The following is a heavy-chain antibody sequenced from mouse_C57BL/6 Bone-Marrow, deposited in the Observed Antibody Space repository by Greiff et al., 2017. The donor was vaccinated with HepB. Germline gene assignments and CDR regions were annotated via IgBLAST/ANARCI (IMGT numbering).Heavy chain of an antibody. Sequence: EVQGVESGGGLVKPGGSLKLSCAASGFTFSSYAMSWVRQTPEKRLEWVATISDGGSYTYYPDNVKGRFTISRDNAKNNLYLQMSHLKSEDTAMYYCAREGIYYYGSSPFAYWGQGTLVTVSA. CDR2: ISDGGSYT. CDR1: GFTFSSYA. J-gene: IGHJ3*01. CDR3: AREGIYYYGSSPFAY. D-gene: IGHD1-1*01. V-gene: IGHV5-4*01.